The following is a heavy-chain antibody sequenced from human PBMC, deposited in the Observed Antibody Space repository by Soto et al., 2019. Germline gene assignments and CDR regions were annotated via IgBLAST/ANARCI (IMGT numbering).Heavy chain of an antibody. CDR1: GYTLTELS. V-gene: IGHV1-24*01. CDR2: FDPEDGET. CDR3: ATVFSSSWYYFDY. J-gene: IGHJ4*02. Sequence: ASVKVACKVSGYTLTELSMHWVRQAPGKGLEWMGGFDPEDGETIYAQKFQGRVTMTEDTSTDTAYMELSSLRSEDTAVYYCATVFSSSWYYFDYWGQGTLVTVSS. D-gene: IGHD6-13*01.